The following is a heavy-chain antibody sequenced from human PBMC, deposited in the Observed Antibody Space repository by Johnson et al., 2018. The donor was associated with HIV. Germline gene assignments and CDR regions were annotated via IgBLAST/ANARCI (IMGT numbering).Heavy chain of an antibody. CDR3: AKARSGGQGAFDI. D-gene: IGHD1-26*01. CDR2: IWYDGSNK. CDR1: GFTFSSYG. Sequence: QVQLVESGGGVVQPGRSLRLSCAASGFTFSSYGMHWVRQAPGKGLEWVAVIWYDGSNKYYADSVKGRFSISRDNSKNTLYLQMNSLRAEGTAGYYCAKARSGGQGAFDIWGQGTLVTVSS. J-gene: IGHJ3*02. V-gene: IGHV3-33*06.